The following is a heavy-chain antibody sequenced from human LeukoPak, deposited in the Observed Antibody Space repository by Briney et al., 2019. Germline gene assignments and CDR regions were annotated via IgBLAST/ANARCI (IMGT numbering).Heavy chain of an antibody. V-gene: IGHV4-34*01. J-gene: IGHJ6*02. D-gene: IGHD5/OR15-5a*01. CDR1: GGSFSGYY. Sequence: SETLSLTCAVYGGSFSGYYWSWIRQPPGKGLEWIGEINHSGSTNYNPSLKSRVTISVDTSKNQFSLKLSSVTAADTAVYYCARGSGLHYYYYGMDVWGQGTTVTVSS. CDR3: ARGSGLHYYYYGMDV. CDR2: INHSGST.